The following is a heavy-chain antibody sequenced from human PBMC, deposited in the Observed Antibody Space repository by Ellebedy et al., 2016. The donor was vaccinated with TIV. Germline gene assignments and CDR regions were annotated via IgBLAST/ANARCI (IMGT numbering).Heavy chain of an antibody. J-gene: IGHJ3*02. CDR2: IKSRNNGAST. Sequence: GESLKISXAASGYNLINAWMSWVRQAPGKGLEWVGRIKSRNNGASTDYAAPVKGRFTISRDESENTLYLEMENLRSEDTGMYYCTTDPADYDSTGYYTPDGPDIWGQGTKVTVSS. D-gene: IGHD3-22*01. V-gene: IGHV3-15*05. CDR1: GYNLINAW. CDR3: TTDPADYDSTGYYTPDGPDI.